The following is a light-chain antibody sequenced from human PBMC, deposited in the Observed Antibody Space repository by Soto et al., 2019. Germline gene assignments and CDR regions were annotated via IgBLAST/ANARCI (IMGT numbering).Light chain of an antibody. V-gene: IGLV7-46*01. Sequence: QAVVTQEPSLTVSPGGTVTLTCGSSAGVVTSGHYPYWFQQKPGQAPRTLIYDINNKHSWTPARFSGSLLGGKAALTLSGAQPEDEADYYCLLTYSGSRVFGGGTMVTVL. J-gene: IGLJ2*01. CDR1: AGVVTSGHY. CDR3: LLTYSGSRV. CDR2: DIN.